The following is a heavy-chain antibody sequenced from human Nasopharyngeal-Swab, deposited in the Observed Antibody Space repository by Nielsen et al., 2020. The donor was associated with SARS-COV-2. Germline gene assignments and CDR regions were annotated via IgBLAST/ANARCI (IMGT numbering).Heavy chain of an antibody. V-gene: IGHV4-39*01. J-gene: IGHJ5*02. CDR3: ARLMAEITMVSNWFDP. Sequence: SETLSLTCTISGGSISSSSYYWGWIRQPPGKGLEWIGSIYYSGSTYYNPSLKSRVTISVDTSKNQFSLKLSSVTAADTAVYYCARLMAEITMVSNWFDPWGQGTLVTVSS. CDR2: IYYSGST. CDR1: GGSISSSSYY. D-gene: IGHD3-10*01.